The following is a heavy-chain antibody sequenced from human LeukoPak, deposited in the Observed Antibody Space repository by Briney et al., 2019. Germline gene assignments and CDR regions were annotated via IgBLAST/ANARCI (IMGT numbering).Heavy chain of an antibody. CDR2: IYASGNT. CDR3: ARYREGYNYVPHALDM. Sequence: SETLSLTCTVSGASVSSTAYFWNWIRQPAGKGLEWIGRIYASGNTDYNPSLKSRVTMSLDTSKNQFSLNMNSETAADSAVYFCARYREGYNYVPHALDMWGQGTVVTVSS. D-gene: IGHD5-24*01. V-gene: IGHV4-61*02. CDR1: GASVSSTAYF. J-gene: IGHJ3*02.